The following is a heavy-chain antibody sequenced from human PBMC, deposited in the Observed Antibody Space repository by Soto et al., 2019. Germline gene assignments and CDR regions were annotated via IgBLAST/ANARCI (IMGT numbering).Heavy chain of an antibody. CDR1: GGSISSYY. CDR3: ARGVYTVTTGNWFDP. J-gene: IGHJ5*02. Sequence: SETLSLTCTVSGGSISSYYWSWIRQPAGKGLEWIGRIYTSGSTNYNPSLKSRVAMSVDTSKNQFSLKLSSVTAADTAVYYCARGVYTVTTGNWFDPWGQGTLVTVSS. CDR2: IYTSGST. V-gene: IGHV4-4*07. D-gene: IGHD4-4*01.